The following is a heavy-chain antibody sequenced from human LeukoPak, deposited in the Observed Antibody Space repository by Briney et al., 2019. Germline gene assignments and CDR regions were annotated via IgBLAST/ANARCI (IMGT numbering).Heavy chain of an antibody. J-gene: IGHJ6*03. CDR1: GYTFTGYY. Sequence: ASVKVSCKASGYTFTGYYMHWVRQAPGQGLEWMGWINPNSGGKNYAQKFQGRVTMTRDTSISTAYMELSRLRSDDTAVYYCARESYYYYMDVWGKGTTVTVSS. CDR2: INPNSGGK. V-gene: IGHV1-2*02. CDR3: ARESYYYYMDV.